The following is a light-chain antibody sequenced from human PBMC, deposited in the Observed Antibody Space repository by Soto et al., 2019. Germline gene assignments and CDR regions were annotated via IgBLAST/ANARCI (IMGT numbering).Light chain of an antibody. CDR2: DAS. J-gene: IGKJ5*01. V-gene: IGKV3-11*01. Sequence: EIVMTQSPATLSVSPGERATLSCRTSQRINNKLAWYQQKPGQAPRLLIYDASNRATGIPARFSGSGSGTDFTLTISSLEPEDFAVYYCQQRSNWPPITFGQGTRLEIK. CDR3: QQRSNWPPIT. CDR1: QRINNK.